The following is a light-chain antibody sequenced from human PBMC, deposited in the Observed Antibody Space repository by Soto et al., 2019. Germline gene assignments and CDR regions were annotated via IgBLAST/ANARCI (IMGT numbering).Light chain of an antibody. CDR1: SSNIGSNI. CDR2: SNN. J-gene: IGLJ1*01. Sequence: QSVLTQPPSASGTPGQRVTISCSGSSSNIGSNIVNWYQQLPGTAPKLLIHSNNQRPSGVPDRFSGSRSGTSASLAISGLQSEDEADYYCAAWDDSLKGQVLGTGTKLTVL. CDR3: AAWDDSLKGQV. V-gene: IGLV1-44*01.